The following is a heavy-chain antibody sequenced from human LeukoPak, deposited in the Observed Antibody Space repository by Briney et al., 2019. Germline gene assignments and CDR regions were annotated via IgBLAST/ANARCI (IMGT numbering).Heavy chain of an antibody. D-gene: IGHD3-10*01. Sequence: GGSLRLSCAASGFTFSSYGMHWVRQAPGKGLEWVAVLWYDGSNKYYADSVKGRFTISRDNSKNTLYLQMNSLRAEDTAVYYCAKDFGRFGELLSYYFDYWGQGTLVTVSS. J-gene: IGHJ4*02. CDR3: AKDFGRFGELLSYYFDY. V-gene: IGHV3-33*06. CDR1: GFTFSSYG. CDR2: LWYDGSNK.